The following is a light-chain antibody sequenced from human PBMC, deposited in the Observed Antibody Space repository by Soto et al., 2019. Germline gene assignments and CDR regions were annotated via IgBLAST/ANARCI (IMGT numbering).Light chain of an antibody. CDR3: QQYYSIPFT. CDR2: WAS. CDR1: QSVLYSSNNKNY. Sequence: DIVMTQSPDSLAVSLGERATINCKSSQSVLYSSNNKNYLAWYQQKPGQPPKLLIYWASTRESGVPDRFSGSGSGTDFTLTISSLQAEDVAVYYCQQYYSIPFTFGPGTTVDIK. V-gene: IGKV4-1*01. J-gene: IGKJ3*01.